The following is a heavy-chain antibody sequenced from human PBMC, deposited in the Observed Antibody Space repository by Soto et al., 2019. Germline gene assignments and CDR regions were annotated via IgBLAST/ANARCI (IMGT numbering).Heavy chain of an antibody. V-gene: IGHV4-4*02. Sequence: QVQLQESGPGLVKPSGTLSLTCAVSGGSISSSNWWSWVRQPPGKGLEWIGEIYHSGSTNYNPSLKSRATISVGKSKNQISLKLSSVTAADTAVYYCASHGLYYYGSRSYLGDYWGQGTLVTVSS. CDR3: ASHGLYYYGSRSYLGDY. CDR2: IYHSGST. J-gene: IGHJ4*02. CDR1: GGSISSSNW. D-gene: IGHD3-10*01.